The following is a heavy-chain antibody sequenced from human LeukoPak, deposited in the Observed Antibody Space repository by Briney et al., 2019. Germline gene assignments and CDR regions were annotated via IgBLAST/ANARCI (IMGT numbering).Heavy chain of an antibody. CDR1: GDSISGYY. V-gene: IGHV4-59*12. Sequence: SETLSLTCTVSGDSISGYYWSWIRQPPGKGLEWIGYIYYSGSTNYNPSLKSRVTISLDTSKNQFSLQLNSVTPEDTAVYYCARDGRFGEFLDYWGQGTLVTVSS. CDR3: ARDGRFGEFLDY. J-gene: IGHJ4*02. D-gene: IGHD3-10*01. CDR2: IYYSGST.